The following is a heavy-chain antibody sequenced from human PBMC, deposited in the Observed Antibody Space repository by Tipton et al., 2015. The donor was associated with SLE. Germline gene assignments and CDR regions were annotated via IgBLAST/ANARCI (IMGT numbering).Heavy chain of an antibody. CDR2: IDILSDF. J-gene: IGHJ3*02. CDR1: GFILNNYA. Sequence: SLRLSCTGSGFILNNYAINWVRQAPGKGLEWVSSIDILSDFNHEDSVKGRFTVSRDKAKNSVFLQMDSLRVEDTGVYYCARSGPTLHAFDIWGQGTMVTVSS. V-gene: IGHV3-69-1*02. CDR3: ARSGPTLHAFDI. D-gene: IGHD3-10*01.